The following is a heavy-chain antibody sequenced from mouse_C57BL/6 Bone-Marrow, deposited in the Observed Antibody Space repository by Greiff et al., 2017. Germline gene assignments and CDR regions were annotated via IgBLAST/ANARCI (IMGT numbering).Heavy chain of an antibody. J-gene: IGHJ3*01. V-gene: IGHV1-80*01. Sequence: QVQLQQSGAELVKPGASVKISCKASGYAFRSYWLNWVKQRPGRGLEWIGQIYPGVGDTNYNGKFKGKATLTADKYSSTAYLQLSSLTSEDSAVDFSARRYDYDAYWGQGTLVTVSA. CDR2: IYPGVGDT. CDR1: GYAFRSYW. D-gene: IGHD2-4*01. CDR3: ARRYDYDAY.